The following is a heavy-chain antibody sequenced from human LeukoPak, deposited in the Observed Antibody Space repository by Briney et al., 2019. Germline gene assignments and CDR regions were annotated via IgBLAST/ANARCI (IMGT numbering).Heavy chain of an antibody. J-gene: IGHJ6*03. D-gene: IGHD5-18*01. CDR1: GYTFTSYD. CDR3: ARGRGGDTAKYYYYYYMDV. CDR2: MNPNSGNT. V-gene: IGHV1-8*01. Sequence: GASVKVSCKASGYTFTSYDINWVRQATEQGLEWMGWMNPNSGNTGYAQKFQGRVTMTRNTSISTAYMELSSLRSEDTAVYYCARGRGGDTAKYYYYYYMDVWGKGITVTVSS.